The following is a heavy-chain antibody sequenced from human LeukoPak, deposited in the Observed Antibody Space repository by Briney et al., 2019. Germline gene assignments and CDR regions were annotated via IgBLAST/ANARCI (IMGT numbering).Heavy chain of an antibody. CDR3: PRLVEWELKKGYSDY. V-gene: IGHV5-51*01. CDR1: GYSFTSYW. Sequence: GESLKISCKGSGYSFTSYWIGWVRQMPEKGLEWMGIIYPGDSDTRYSPSFQGQVTISADKSISTAYLQWSSLKASDTAMYYYPRLVEWELKKGYSDYWGQRTLVTVSS. CDR2: IYPGDSDT. D-gene: IGHD1-26*01. J-gene: IGHJ4*02.